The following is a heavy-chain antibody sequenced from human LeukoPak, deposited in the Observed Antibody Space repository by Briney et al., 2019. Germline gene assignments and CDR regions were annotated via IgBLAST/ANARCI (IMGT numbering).Heavy chain of an antibody. Sequence: GRSLRLSCAASGFTFSSYSRNWVRQAPGKGLEWVSYISSRSSTIYYADSVKGRFTISRDNAKNSLYLQMNSLRAEDTAVYYCARDRGTMIVVAQDVNTHWFDPWGQGTLVTVSS. J-gene: IGHJ5*02. V-gene: IGHV3-48*01. CDR2: ISSRSSTI. CDR1: GFTFSSYS. D-gene: IGHD3-22*01. CDR3: ARDRGTMIVVAQDVNTHWFDP.